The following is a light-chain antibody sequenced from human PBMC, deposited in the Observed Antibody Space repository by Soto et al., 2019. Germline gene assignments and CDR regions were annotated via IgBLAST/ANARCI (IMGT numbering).Light chain of an antibody. Sequence: QSVLTQPPSVSGAPGQRVTISCTGSSSNIVAIYDVHWYQQLPGTAPKLLIYGNTNRPSGVPDRSSGSKSGTSASLAITGLQDEDEADYYCQAYDSSLSGWVFGGGTKLTVL. V-gene: IGLV1-40*01. CDR2: GNT. J-gene: IGLJ3*02. CDR1: SSNIVAIYD. CDR3: QAYDSSLSGWV.